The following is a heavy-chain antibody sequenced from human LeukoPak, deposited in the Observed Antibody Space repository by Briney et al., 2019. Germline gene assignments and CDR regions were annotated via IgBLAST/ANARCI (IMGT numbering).Heavy chain of an antibody. J-gene: IGHJ4*02. CDR1: GFTFRNYY. D-gene: IGHD2-15*01. V-gene: IGHV3-30-3*01. Sequence: PGGPLRLSCAASGFTFRNYYMHWVRQAPGKGLEWVAVISLDGNNEYYADSVKGRFSLSRDNSMNTLYLQLNSLRTEDTAMYYCAKQLGYCSDGSCYFPYWGQGTLVTVSS. CDR3: AKQLGYCSDGSCYFPY. CDR2: ISLDGNNE.